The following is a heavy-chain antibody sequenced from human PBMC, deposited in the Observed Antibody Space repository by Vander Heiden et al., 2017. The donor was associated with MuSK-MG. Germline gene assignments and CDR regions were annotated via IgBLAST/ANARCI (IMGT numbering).Heavy chain of an antibody. CDR1: GYTFTGYY. CDR3: ARTLPVAQHAYYDILTGLDFDY. CDR2: INPNSGGT. D-gene: IGHD3-9*01. Sequence: QVQLVQSGAEVKKPGASVKVSCKASGYTFTGYYMHWVRQAPGQGLEWMGWINPNSGGTNYAQKFQGRVTMTRDTSISTAYMELSRLRSDDTAVYYCARTLPVAQHAYYDILTGLDFDYWGQGTLVTVSS. J-gene: IGHJ4*02. V-gene: IGHV1-2*02.